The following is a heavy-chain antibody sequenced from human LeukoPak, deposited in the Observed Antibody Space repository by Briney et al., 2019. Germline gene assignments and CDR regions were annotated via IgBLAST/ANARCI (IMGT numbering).Heavy chain of an antibody. CDR1: GGSISSYY. V-gene: IGHV4-59*12. D-gene: IGHD6-13*01. CDR3: ARLGIAAAGEDDY. CDR2: IYYSGST. J-gene: IGHJ4*02. Sequence: SETLSLTCTVSGGSISSYYWSWLRQPPGKGLEWIGYIYYSGSTNYNPSLKSRVTISVDRSKNQFSLKLSSVTAADTAVYYCARLGIAAAGEDDYWGQGTLVTVSS.